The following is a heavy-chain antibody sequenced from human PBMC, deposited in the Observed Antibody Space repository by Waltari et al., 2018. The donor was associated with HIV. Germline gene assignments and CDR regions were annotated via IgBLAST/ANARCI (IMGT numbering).Heavy chain of an antibody. D-gene: IGHD1-1*01. Sequence: EVQLVESGGGLVQPGGSLRLSCAASGFTFSSYWMHWVRQAPGKGLVWVSRINSDGSSTSYADSVKGRCTISRDNAKNTLYLQMNSLRAEDTAVYYCARVIGGTTRLAFDIWGQGTMVTVSS. J-gene: IGHJ3*02. CDR1: GFTFSSYW. CDR3: ARVIGGTTRLAFDI. CDR2: INSDGSST. V-gene: IGHV3-74*01.